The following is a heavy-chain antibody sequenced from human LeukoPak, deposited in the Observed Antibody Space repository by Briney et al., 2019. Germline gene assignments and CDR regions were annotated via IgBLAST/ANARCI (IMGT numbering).Heavy chain of an antibody. Sequence: PGGSLRLSCAASGFTVSTYYMTWVRQAPGKGLECVSVIYSGGSTYYADSVKGRFTVSRDNSKDTLYLQMNSLRAEDTAVYYCAKYANGGPQDYWGQGTLVTVSP. CDR1: GFTVSTYY. D-gene: IGHD2-2*01. J-gene: IGHJ4*02. CDR2: IYSGGST. CDR3: AKYANGGPQDY. V-gene: IGHV3-53*01.